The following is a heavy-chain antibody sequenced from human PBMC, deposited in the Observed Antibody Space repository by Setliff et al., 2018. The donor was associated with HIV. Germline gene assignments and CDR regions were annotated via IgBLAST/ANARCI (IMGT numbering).Heavy chain of an antibody. CDR2: IYPSGNI. Sequence: SETLSLTCTVSGGSISRYYWSWIQQPAGKGLEWIGRIYPSGNINYNPSLKSRLTMSIDTSKNQFSLKLSAVTATDTAVYYCARDAGPHYGSGPPLEYWGQGIQVTVSS. V-gene: IGHV4-4*07. J-gene: IGHJ4*02. D-gene: IGHD3-10*01. CDR3: ARDAGPHYGSGPPLEY. CDR1: GGSISRYY.